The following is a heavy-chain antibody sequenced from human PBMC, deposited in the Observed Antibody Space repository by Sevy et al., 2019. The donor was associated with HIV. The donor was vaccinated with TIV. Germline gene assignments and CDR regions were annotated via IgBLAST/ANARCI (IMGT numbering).Heavy chain of an antibody. CDR1: GGSISSYF. J-gene: IGHJ4*02. D-gene: IGHD6-19*01. CDR2: IYYSGSI. V-gene: IGHV4-59*01. Sequence: SETLSLTCDVSGGSISSYFWSWFRQPPGKGLEWIGYIYYSGSIDYNPSLKSRLTISLEESKNHSSLKLGSVTAADTAVYYCARDSAVIPRALVYWGQGTLVTVSS. CDR3: ARDSAVIPRALVY.